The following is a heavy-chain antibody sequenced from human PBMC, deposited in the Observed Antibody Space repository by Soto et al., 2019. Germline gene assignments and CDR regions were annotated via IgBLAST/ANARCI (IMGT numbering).Heavy chain of an antibody. D-gene: IGHD2-15*01. CDR3: ESIGRHG. V-gene: IGHV3-7*01. J-gene: IGHJ6*03. CDR1: GFTFSDSW. Sequence: PGGSLRLSCAASGFTFSDSWMDWVRQAPGKGPEWVANIKQDGSEKNYVDSVKGRFIISRDNAKNSLYLQMNSLRAEDTAVYYCESIGRHGWGKGNNVNVSS. CDR2: IKQDGSEK.